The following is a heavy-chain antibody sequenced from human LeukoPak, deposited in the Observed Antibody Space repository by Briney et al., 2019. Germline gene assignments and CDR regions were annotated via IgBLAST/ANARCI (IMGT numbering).Heavy chain of an antibody. V-gene: IGHV3-73*01. Sequence: GGSLRLSCAASGFTFSSYSMNWVRQASGKGLEWVGRIRSKANSYATAYAASVKGRFTISRDDSKNTAYLQMNSLKTEDTAVYYCTRSARDGYNFRLYYYYYMDVWGKGTTVTVSS. CDR3: TRSARDGYNFRLYYYYYMDV. CDR1: GFTFSSYS. CDR2: IRSKANSYAT. J-gene: IGHJ6*03. D-gene: IGHD5-24*01.